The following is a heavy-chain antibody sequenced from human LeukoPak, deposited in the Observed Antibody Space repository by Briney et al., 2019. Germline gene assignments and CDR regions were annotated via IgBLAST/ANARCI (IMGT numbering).Heavy chain of an antibody. CDR2: INPNIGDT. Sequence: ASVKASCKASGYTFTDYYMHWVRQAPGQGLEWMGWINPNIGDTNYAQKFQGRVTMTRDTSISTAYMELSRLRSDDTAVYYCARDYGSGSYPDPWGQGTLVTVSS. D-gene: IGHD3-10*01. CDR1: GYTFTDYY. J-gene: IGHJ5*02. V-gene: IGHV1-2*02. CDR3: ARDYGSGSYPDP.